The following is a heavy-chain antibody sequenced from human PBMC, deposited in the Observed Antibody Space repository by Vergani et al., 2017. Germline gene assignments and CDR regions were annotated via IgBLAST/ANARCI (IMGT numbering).Heavy chain of an antibody. CDR3: AIGSCLGGSCYKPLFDY. J-gene: IGHJ4*02. CDR1: GGSINSHNYY. V-gene: IGHV4-61*02. D-gene: IGHD2-15*01. CDR2: THTSGST. Sequence: QVQLQESGPGLVKPSQTLSLTCTVSGGSINSHNYYWSWIRQPAGKGLEWIGRTHTSGSTNYNPSLKSRVTMSEDTSKNQFSLNLTSVTAADTAVYFCAIGSCLGGSCYKPLFDYWGQGTLVTVSS.